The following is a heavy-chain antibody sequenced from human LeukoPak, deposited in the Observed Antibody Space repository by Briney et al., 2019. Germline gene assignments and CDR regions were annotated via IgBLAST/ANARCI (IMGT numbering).Heavy chain of an antibody. V-gene: IGHV4-34*01. J-gene: IGHJ5*02. CDR3: ARAEGYCSGGSCYPNWFDL. CDR1: GGSFSGYY. D-gene: IGHD2-15*01. CDR2: INHSGST. Sequence: SETLSLTCAVYGGSFSGYYWSWIRQPPGKGLEWIGEINHSGSTNYNPSLKSRVTISVDTSKNQFSLKLSSVTAADTAVYYCARAEGYCSGGSCYPNWFDLWGHGTLVTVSS.